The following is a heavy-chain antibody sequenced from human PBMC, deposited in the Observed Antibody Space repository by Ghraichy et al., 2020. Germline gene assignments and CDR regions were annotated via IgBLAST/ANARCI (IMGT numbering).Heavy chain of an antibody. V-gene: IGHV3-21*01. Sequence: GESQNISCAASGFTFSGYSMHWVRQAPGKGLEWVSSISSESHYIYYADSMEGRFTISRDNAKNSLYLQMNSLTAEDSAVYYCARERLYYYDGSGHYYFDCWGQGTLVTVSS. J-gene: IGHJ4*02. D-gene: IGHD3-22*01. CDR1: GFTFSGYS. CDR2: ISSESHYI. CDR3: ARERLYYYDGSGHYYFDC.